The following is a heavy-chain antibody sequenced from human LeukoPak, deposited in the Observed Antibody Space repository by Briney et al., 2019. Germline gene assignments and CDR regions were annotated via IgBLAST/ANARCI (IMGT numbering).Heavy chain of an antibody. CDR3: ARKDWGLGFDY. CDR1: GFTFISFW. V-gene: IGHV3-7*01. Sequence: PGGSLRLSCAASGFTFISFWMSWVSQAPGKGLEWVANIKQDGNEKYYVDSVRGRFTISRDNAKNSLYLQMNSLRADDTAVYYCARKDWGLGFDYWGQGTLVTVSS. D-gene: IGHD7-27*01. CDR2: IKQDGNEK. J-gene: IGHJ4*02.